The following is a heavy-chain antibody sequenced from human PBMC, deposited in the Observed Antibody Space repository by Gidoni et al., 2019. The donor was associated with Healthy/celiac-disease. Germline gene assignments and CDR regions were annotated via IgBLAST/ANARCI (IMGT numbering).Heavy chain of an antibody. J-gene: IGHJ4*02. CDR1: GFSFSNAW. V-gene: IGHV3-15*07. D-gene: IGHD3-10*01. CDR3: TTRPSVSINY. Sequence: EVQLVDSGGGLVKPGGSLRLSCSASGFSFSNAWMNWVRQAPGKGLEWVGRIKRKTDGGTTDYAEPVKGRFTISRDDSKNTLYLQMNSLKTEDTAVYYCTTRPSVSINYWGQGTLVTVSS. CDR2: IKRKTDGGTT.